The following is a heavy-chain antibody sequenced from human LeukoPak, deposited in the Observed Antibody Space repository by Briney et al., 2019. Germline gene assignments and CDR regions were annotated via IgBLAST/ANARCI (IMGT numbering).Heavy chain of an antibody. Sequence: GALRLSCAASGFNFKYYAMTWVRQAPGKGLEWVSSISGSGDYTYYADSVKGRCTISRDNSKDTLYLQVNSLRAEDMAVFYCAKGQDANYLPLDLWGRGTLVTVSS. CDR3: AKGQDANYLPLDL. CDR1: GFNFKYYA. J-gene: IGHJ2*01. V-gene: IGHV3-23*01. D-gene: IGHD4/OR15-4a*01. CDR2: ISGSGDYT.